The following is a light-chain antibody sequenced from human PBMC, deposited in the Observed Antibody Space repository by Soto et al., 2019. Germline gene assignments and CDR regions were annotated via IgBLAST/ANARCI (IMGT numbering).Light chain of an antibody. CDR2: GAS. J-gene: IGKJ1*01. CDR3: QQYGSSPRT. V-gene: IGKV3-20*01. CDR1: HGITTY. Sequence: PGESATLSCRAGHGITTYFAWYQQKPGQAPRLLIYGASKRATGIPDRFSGSGSGTDFTLTISRLEPEDFAVYYCQQYGSSPRTVGQGTKVDIK.